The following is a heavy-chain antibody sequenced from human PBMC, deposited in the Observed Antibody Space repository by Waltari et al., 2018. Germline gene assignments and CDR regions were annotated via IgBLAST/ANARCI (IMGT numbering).Heavy chain of an antibody. CDR1: GFTFSSYA. CDR3: ARAVRYSSSWCDY. J-gene: IGHJ4*02. CDR2: ISYDGSNK. Sequence: QVQLVESGGGVVQPGRSLRLSCAASGFTFSSYAMHWVRPAPGKGLEWVAVISYDGSNKYYADSVKGRFTISRDNSKNTLYLQMNSLRAEDTAVYYCARAVRYSSSWCDYWGQGTLVTVSS. V-gene: IGHV3-30-3*01. D-gene: IGHD6-13*01.